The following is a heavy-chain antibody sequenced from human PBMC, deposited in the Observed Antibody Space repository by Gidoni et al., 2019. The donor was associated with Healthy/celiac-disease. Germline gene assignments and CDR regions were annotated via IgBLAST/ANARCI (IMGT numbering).Heavy chain of an antibody. V-gene: IGHV4-34*01. Sequence: QVQLQQWGAGLLKPSETLSLTCAVYGGSFSGYYWSWIRQPPGKGLEWIGEINHSGSTNYNPSLKSRVTISVDTSKNQFSLKLSSVTAADTAVYYCARRPMIYGMDVWGQGTTVTVSS. D-gene: IGHD3-22*01. CDR1: GGSFSGYY. J-gene: IGHJ6*02. CDR3: ARRPMIYGMDV. CDR2: INHSGST.